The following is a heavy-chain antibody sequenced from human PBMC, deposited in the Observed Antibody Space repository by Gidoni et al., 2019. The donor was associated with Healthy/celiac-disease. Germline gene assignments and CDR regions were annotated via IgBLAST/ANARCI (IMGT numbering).Heavy chain of an antibody. CDR3: ARPGNGGDY. V-gene: IGHV3-21*01. CDR1: GFPFSSYS. CDR2: ISSSSSYI. J-gene: IGHJ4*02. Sequence: EVQLVESGGGLAKPGGSLRFSCAASGFPFSSYSLNWVRQAPGKGLEWVSSISSSSSYIYYADSVKGRFTISRDNAKNSLYLQMNSLRSEDTAVYYCARPGNGGDYWGQGTLVTVSS. D-gene: IGHD4-4*01.